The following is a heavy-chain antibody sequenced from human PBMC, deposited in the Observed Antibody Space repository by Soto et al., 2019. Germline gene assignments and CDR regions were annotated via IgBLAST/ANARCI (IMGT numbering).Heavy chain of an antibody. CDR2: INPSGGST. J-gene: IGHJ3*02. Sequence: AAVKLSWKASGYTFTSYYMHWVRQAPGQGLEWMGIINPSGGSTSYAQKFQGRVTMTRDTSTSTVYMELSSLRSEDTAVDYCARDRVAYSGSKLNAFESWGQGTTVTVSS. D-gene: IGHD5-12*01. V-gene: IGHV1-46*01. CDR3: ARDRVAYSGSKLNAFES. CDR1: GYTFTSYY.